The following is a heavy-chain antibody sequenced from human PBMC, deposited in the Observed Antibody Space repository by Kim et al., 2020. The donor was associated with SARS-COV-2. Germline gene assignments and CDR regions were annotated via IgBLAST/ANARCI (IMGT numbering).Heavy chain of an antibody. D-gene: IGHD5-18*01. CDR3: ARDGVPWKRGYSYGYFLY. Sequence: ASVKVSCKASGYTFTGYYMHWVRQAPGQGLEWMGWINPNSGGTNYAQKFQGRVTMTRDTSISTAYMELSRLRSDDTAVYYCARDGVPWKRGYSYGYFLYWGQGTLVTVSS. J-gene: IGHJ4*02. CDR1: GYTFTGYY. V-gene: IGHV1-2*02. CDR2: INPNSGGT.